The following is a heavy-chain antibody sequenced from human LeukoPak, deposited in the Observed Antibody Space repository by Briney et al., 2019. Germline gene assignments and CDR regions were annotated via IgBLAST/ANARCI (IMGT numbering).Heavy chain of an antibody. Sequence: ASVKVSCKASGGTFSSYAISWVRQAPGQGLEWMGGIIPIFGTANYAQKFQGRVTITADESTSTAYMELSSLRSEDTAVYYCARRVGSTSCYAGSCGMDVWGQGTTVTVSS. D-gene: IGHD2-2*01. CDR3: ARRVGSTSCYAGSCGMDV. J-gene: IGHJ6*02. V-gene: IGHV1-69*13. CDR1: GGTFSSYA. CDR2: IIPIFGTA.